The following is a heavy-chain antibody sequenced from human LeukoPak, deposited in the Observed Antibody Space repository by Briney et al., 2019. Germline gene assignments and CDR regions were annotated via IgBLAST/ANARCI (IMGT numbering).Heavy chain of an antibody. CDR3: ARESAEDLCGGYCYKRSDAFDM. Sequence: SETLSLTCTASGGSISSSSYYWGWIRQPPGKGMEWIGSIYYSGSTYYNPSLKSRVTISVDTSKNQFSLKLSSVTAADTAVYYCARESAEDLCGGYCYKRSDAFDMWGQGTMVTVSS. CDR2: IYYSGST. D-gene: IGHD2-21*02. J-gene: IGHJ3*02. V-gene: IGHV4-39*07. CDR1: GGSISSSSYY.